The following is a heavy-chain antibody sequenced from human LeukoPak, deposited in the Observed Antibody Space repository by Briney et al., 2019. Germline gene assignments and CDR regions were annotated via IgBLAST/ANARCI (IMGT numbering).Heavy chain of an antibody. D-gene: IGHD3-10*01. V-gene: IGHV4-30-4*08. CDR2: IYYSGST. CDR1: GYSISSGYY. J-gene: IGHJ4*02. Sequence: SETLSLTCTVSGYSISSGYYWSWIRQPPGKGLEWIGYIYYSGSTYYNPSLKSRVTISVDTSKNQFSLKLSSVTAADTAVYYCARAESPQGPFDYWGQGPLVTVSS. CDR3: ARAESPQGPFDY.